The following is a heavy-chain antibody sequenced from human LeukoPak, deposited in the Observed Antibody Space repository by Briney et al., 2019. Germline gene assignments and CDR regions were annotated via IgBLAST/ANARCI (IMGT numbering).Heavy chain of an antibody. V-gene: IGHV1-18*01. Sequence: SVNVSCKASGYTFTSYGISWVRQAPGPGLEWMGWISAYHGNTNYAQKLQGRVTMTTDTSTSTAYMELRSLRSDDTAVYYCARGGGYCSGGSCYSADGMDVWGQGTTVTVSS. J-gene: IGHJ6*02. CDR3: ARGGGYCSGGSCYSADGMDV. CDR1: GYTFTSYG. CDR2: ISAYHGNT. D-gene: IGHD2-15*01.